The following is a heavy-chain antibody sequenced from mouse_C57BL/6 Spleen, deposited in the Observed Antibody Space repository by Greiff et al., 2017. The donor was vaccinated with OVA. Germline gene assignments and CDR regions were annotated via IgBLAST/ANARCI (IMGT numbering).Heavy chain of an antibody. V-gene: IGHV1-50*01. D-gene: IGHD1-1*01. CDR3: ARRYGSSPRDV. Sequence: QVQLQQPGAELVKPGASVKLSCKASGYTFTSYWMQWVKQRPGQGLEWIGEIDPSDSYTNYNQKFKGKATLTVDTSSSTAYMQLSSLTSEDSAVYYCARRYGSSPRDVWGTGTTVTVSS. CDR2: IDPSDSYT. J-gene: IGHJ1*03. CDR1: GYTFTSYW.